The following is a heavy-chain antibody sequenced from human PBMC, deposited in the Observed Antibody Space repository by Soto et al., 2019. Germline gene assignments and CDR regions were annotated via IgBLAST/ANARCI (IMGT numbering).Heavy chain of an antibody. CDR2: INAGNGNT. CDR1: GYTFTSYA. Sequence: GASVKVSCKASGYTFTSYAMHWVRQAPGQRLEWMGWINAGNGNTKYSQKFQGRVTITRDTSASTAYMELSSLRSEDTAVYYCARDEIVVVVAATPKYSFDYWGQGTLVTVSS. J-gene: IGHJ4*02. CDR3: ARDEIVVVVAATPKYSFDY. V-gene: IGHV1-3*01. D-gene: IGHD2-15*01.